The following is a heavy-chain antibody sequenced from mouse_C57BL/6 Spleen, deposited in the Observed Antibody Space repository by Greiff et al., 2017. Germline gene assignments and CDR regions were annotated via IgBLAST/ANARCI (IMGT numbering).Heavy chain of an antibody. D-gene: IGHD1-1*01. V-gene: IGHV1-61*01. CDR1: GYTFTSYW. Sequence: QVHVKQPGAELVRPGSSVKLSCKASGYTFTSYWMDWVKQRPGQGLEWIGNIYPSDSETHYNQKFKDKATLTVDKSSSTAYMQLSSLTSEDSAVYYCAGCPNYYGSLYWYCDVWGTGTTVTVSS. CDR3: AGCPNYYGSLYWYCDV. J-gene: IGHJ1*03. CDR2: IYPSDSET.